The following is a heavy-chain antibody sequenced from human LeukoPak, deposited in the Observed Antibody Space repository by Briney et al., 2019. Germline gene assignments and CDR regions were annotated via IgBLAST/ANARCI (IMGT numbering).Heavy chain of an antibody. Sequence: SETLSLTCNVSGGSISSYYWSWIRQPPGKGLEWIGYMYYSGNTNYDPSLKSRVTTSVDSSKNQFSLKLSSVTAADTAVYYCARHTLVGARNAFDIWGQGTMVTVSS. J-gene: IGHJ3*02. CDR3: ARHTLVGARNAFDI. CDR2: MYYSGNT. V-gene: IGHV4-59*08. CDR1: GGSISSYY. D-gene: IGHD1-26*01.